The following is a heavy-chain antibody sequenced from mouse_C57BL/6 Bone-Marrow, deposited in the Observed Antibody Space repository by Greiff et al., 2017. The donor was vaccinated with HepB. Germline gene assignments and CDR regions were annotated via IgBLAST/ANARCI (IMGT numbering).Heavy chain of an antibody. Sequence: EVKLVESGGGLVKPGGSLKLSCAASGFTFSDYGMHWVHQAPEKGLEWVAYISSGSSTIYYADTVKGRFTISRDNAKNTLFLQMTSLRSEDTAMYYCAMRTTVVAPFDYWGQGTTLTVSS. D-gene: IGHD1-1*01. CDR2: ISSGSSTI. J-gene: IGHJ2*01. V-gene: IGHV5-17*01. CDR1: GFTFSDYG. CDR3: AMRTTVVAPFDY.